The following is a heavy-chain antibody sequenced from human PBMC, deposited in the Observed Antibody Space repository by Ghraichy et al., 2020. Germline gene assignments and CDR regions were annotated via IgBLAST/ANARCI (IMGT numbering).Heavy chain of an antibody. Sequence: SETLSLTCTVSGGSISGCTFYWVWIRQPPGRGLEWIGNINYRGSTNHNPSLQSRVTISVYTSKNHFTLSLTSVTAADTAVYYCAGRDTDISRFDYWGQGTQVTLAS. CDR3: AGRDTDISRFDY. D-gene: IGHD5-18*01. CDR2: INYRGST. J-gene: IGHJ4*02. V-gene: IGHV4-39*02. CDR1: GGSISGCTFY.